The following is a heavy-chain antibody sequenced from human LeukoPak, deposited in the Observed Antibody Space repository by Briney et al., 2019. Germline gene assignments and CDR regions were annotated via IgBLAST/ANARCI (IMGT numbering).Heavy chain of an antibody. CDR2: IIPIFGTA. CDR3: ARVEDIVVVPAAKNYYYGMDV. Sequence: GASVKVSCKASGGTFSSYAISWVRQAPGQGLEWMGGIIPIFGTANYAQKFQGRVTITADKSTSTAYMELSSLRSEDTAVYYCARVEDIVVVPAAKNYYYGMDVWGKGTTVTVSS. V-gene: IGHV1-69*06. J-gene: IGHJ6*04. CDR1: GGTFSSYA. D-gene: IGHD2-2*01.